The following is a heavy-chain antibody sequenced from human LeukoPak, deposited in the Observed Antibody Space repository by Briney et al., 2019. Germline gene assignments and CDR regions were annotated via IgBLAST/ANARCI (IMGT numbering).Heavy chain of an antibody. CDR3: ARYWSGYPNWLDP. CDR2: IYYSGST. D-gene: IGHD3-3*01. CDR1: GGSISSYY. Sequence: PSETLSLTCTVSGGSISSYYWSWIRQPPGKGLEWIGYIYYSGSTNYNPSLKSRVTISVDTSKNQFSLKLSSVTAADTAVYYCARYWSGYPNWLDPWGQGTLVTVSS. V-gene: IGHV4-59*01. J-gene: IGHJ5*02.